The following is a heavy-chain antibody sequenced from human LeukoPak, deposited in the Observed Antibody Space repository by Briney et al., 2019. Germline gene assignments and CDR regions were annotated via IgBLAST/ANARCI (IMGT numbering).Heavy chain of an antibody. CDR1: AGSITSYY. CDR2: IYTSGST. Sequence: SETLSLTCTVSAGSITSYYWGWNRQPPGKGLEWIGYIYTSGSTNNNPSPKSRVTISVDTPKNQFSLKLRSVTAADPAVYYCARLGESSTLSGVDIWFYPWGQGTLVTVSS. V-gene: IGHV4-4*09. CDR3: ARLGESSTLSGVDIWFYP. D-gene: IGHD7-27*01. J-gene: IGHJ5*02.